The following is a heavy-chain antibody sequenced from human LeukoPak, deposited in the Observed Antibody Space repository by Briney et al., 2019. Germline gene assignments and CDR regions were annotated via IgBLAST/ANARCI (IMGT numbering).Heavy chain of an antibody. J-gene: IGHJ5*02. Sequence: SETLSLTCTVSGGSISSYYWSWIRQPPGKRLEWLGYIYYTGATKYNPSLESRVTISVDTSKSQFSLQLSSVTAADTAVYYCTRDAEISGYTWYNWFDPWGQGILVTVSS. CDR1: GGSISSYY. D-gene: IGHD3-22*01. CDR3: TRDAEISGYTWYNWFDP. CDR2: IYYTGAT. V-gene: IGHV4-59*01.